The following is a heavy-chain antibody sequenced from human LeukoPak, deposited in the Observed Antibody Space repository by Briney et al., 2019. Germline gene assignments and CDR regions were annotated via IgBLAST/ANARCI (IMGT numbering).Heavy chain of an antibody. CDR1: GFSFSSYA. Sequence: PGGSLRLSCAASGFSFSSYAMSWVRQAPGKGLEWVSGISDSGGDTYYADSVKGRFIISRDNSKNTLYVEMTGLRAEDTAIYYCAITYVSGAYNLNHWGQGTLVTVSS. D-gene: IGHD3-16*01. V-gene: IGHV3-23*01. CDR2: ISDSGGDT. J-gene: IGHJ4*02. CDR3: AITYVSGAYNLNH.